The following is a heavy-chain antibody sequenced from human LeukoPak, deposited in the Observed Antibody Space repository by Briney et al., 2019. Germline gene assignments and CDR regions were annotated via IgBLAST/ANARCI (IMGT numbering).Heavy chain of an antibody. CDR3: ARVPIRQEVTTFDYYFDY. J-gene: IGHJ4*02. Sequence: PGGSLRLSCAASGFTVSSNYMSWVRQAPGKGLEWVSVIYSGGSTYYADSVKGRFTISRDNSKNTLYLQMNSLRAEDTAVYYCARVPIRQEVTTFDYYFDYWGQGTLVIVSS. D-gene: IGHD4-17*01. CDR2: IYSGGST. CDR1: GFTVSSNY. V-gene: IGHV3-53*01.